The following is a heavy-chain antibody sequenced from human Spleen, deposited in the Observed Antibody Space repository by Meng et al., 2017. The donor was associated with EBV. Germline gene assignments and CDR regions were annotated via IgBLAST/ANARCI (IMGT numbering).Heavy chain of an antibody. V-gene: IGHV4-34*02. Sequence: LQQWGARLLKAAETLPLTCSGYGEAFTYSSWSWIRQLPGNGLEWNGEINHGGSTNYNPSLKSRVTISGDTSKNQFSLKLSSVTAADTAVYYTARSSRGRNSSWYDYWGPGTLVTVSS. CDR2: INHGGST. CDR1: GEAFTYSS. J-gene: IGHJ4*02. D-gene: IGHD6-13*01. CDR3: ARSSRGRNSSWYDY.